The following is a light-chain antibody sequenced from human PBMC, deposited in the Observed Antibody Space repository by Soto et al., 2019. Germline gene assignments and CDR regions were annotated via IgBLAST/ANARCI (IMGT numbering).Light chain of an antibody. CDR1: QSVSGSY. J-gene: IGKJ2*01. V-gene: IGKV3-20*01. CDR3: QQYGTSPYT. Sequence: EIVLTQSPDTLSLSPGERATLSCRASQSVSGSYLAWYQQIPGQAPRLLIYGASTRATGIPDRFSGSGSGTDFTLTISRLEPEDFAVYYCQQYGTSPYTFGQATKLEIK. CDR2: GAS.